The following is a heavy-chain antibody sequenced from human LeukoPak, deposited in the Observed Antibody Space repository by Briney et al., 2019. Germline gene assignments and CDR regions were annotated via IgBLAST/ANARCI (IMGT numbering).Heavy chain of an antibody. D-gene: IGHD4-17*01. CDR1: GFTFSSYW. V-gene: IGHV3-53*01. J-gene: IGHJ3*02. CDR2: IYSGGST. Sequence: GGSLRLSCAASGFTFSSYWMSWVRQAPGKGLEWVSVIYSGGSTYYADSVKGRFTISRDNSKNTLYLQMNSLRAEDTAVYYCARVASGGDYVYGDAFDIWGQGTMVTVSS. CDR3: ARVASGGDYVYGDAFDI.